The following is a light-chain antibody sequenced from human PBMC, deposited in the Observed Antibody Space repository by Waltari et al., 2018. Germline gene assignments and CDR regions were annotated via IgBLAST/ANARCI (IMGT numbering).Light chain of an antibody. CDR1: QSVNCY. J-gene: IGKJ4*01. V-gene: IGKV3-11*01. CDR2: DTS. Sequence: EIVLTQSPATLSLSPGERATLSCRAIQSVNCYLACSQQRPGQAPRLLIYDTSTRATGIPARFSGSVSETDFTLTISSLEPEDSAVYYCQQRRNWPLTFGGGTKVEIK. CDR3: QQRRNWPLT.